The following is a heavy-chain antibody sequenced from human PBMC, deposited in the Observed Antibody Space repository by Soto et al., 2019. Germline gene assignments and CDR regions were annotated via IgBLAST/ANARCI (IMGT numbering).Heavy chain of an antibody. CDR1: GFPFSSYG. CDR3: ARDKDGYYYGMDV. CDR2: IWYDGSNK. V-gene: IGHV3-33*01. J-gene: IGHJ6*02. Sequence: GVSLRLSCAAAGFPFSSYGRHWVRQAPGKGLEWVAVIWYDGSNKYYADSVKGRFTISRDNSKNTLYLQMNSLRAEDTAVCYCARDKDGYYYGMDVWGQGTTVTVSS.